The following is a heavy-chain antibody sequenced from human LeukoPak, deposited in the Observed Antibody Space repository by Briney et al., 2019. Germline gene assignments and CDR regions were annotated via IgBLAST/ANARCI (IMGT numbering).Heavy chain of an antibody. J-gene: IGHJ4*02. Sequence: GGSLRLSCAASGFTFSSYAMNWVRQAPGKGLEWVSSISGGGGSTYYADFVKGRFTISRDNAKNTVYLQVRSLRAEDTAVYHCVRQPDSARYGFDYWGRGTQVTVSS. V-gene: IGHV3-23*01. D-gene: IGHD1-14*01. CDR2: ISGGGGST. CDR1: GFTFSSYA. CDR3: VRQPDSARYGFDY.